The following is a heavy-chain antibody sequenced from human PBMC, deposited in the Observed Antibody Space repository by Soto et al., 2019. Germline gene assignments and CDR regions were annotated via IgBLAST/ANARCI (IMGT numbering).Heavy chain of an antibody. J-gene: IGHJ1*01. CDR1: GFTFSSHG. D-gene: IGHD1-26*01. Sequence: GGSLRLSCAAPGFTFSSHGMHWVRQAPGKGLEWVAVISSDGTNKYYADSVKSRFTISRDNSKNTLFLQMNSLRAEDTAVYYCASRVPHGTYGAPYFQHWGQGTLVTVSS. CDR2: ISSDGTNK. V-gene: IGHV3-30*03. CDR3: ASRVPHGTYGAPYFQH.